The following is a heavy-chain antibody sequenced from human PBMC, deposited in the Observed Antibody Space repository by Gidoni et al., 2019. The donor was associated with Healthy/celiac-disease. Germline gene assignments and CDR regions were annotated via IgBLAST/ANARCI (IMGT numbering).Heavy chain of an antibody. CDR1: GFTFSRYA. D-gene: IGHD3-10*01. V-gene: IGHV3-30*04. CDR3: ARGGIYYGSGPEAFDI. CDR2: ISYDGSNK. Sequence: QVQLVESGGGVVQPGRSLRLSCAASGFTFSRYAMHWVRQAPGKGLGWVAVISYDGSNKYYADSVKGRFTISRDNSKNTLYLQMNSLRAEDTAVYYCARGGIYYGSGPEAFDIWGQGTMVTVSS. J-gene: IGHJ3*02.